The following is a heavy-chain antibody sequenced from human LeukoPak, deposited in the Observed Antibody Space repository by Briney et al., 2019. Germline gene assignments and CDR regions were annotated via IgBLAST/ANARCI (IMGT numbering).Heavy chain of an antibody. V-gene: IGHV3-21*06. J-gene: IGHJ4*02. CDR3: ARGYGDYFYYFDY. D-gene: IGHD4-17*01. CDR1: GFSLITYN. Sequence: GGSLRLSCAASGFSLITYNMNWVRQAPGKGLEWVSSISSTSSHIYYADSVKGRFTISRDNAKNSLYLQMNSLRAEDTAVYYCARGYGDYFYYFDYWGQGTLVTVSS. CDR2: ISSTSSHI.